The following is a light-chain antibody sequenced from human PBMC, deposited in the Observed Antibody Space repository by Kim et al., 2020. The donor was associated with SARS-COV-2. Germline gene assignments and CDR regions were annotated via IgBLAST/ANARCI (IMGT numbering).Light chain of an antibody. J-gene: IGLJ2*01. CDR2: GDI. CDR1: NIGPAYD. V-gene: IGLV1-40*01. CDR3: QTYDSGHVV. Sequence: GAPGQTVTSSGTGSNIGPAYDVNGYQQFPESAPKLLIDGDIHRPSGVPGRFSGSKSGTSASLAITGLQGGDEADYFCQTYDSGHVVFGGGTQLTVL.